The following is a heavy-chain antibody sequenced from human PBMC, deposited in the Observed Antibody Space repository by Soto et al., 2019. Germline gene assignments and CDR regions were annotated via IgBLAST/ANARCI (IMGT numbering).Heavy chain of an antibody. CDR3: ARGTLSGIAVAENYYYYGMDV. D-gene: IGHD6-19*01. CDR2: ISSSSSYI. J-gene: IGHJ6*02. Sequence: EVQLVESGGGLVKPGGSLRLSCAASGFTFSSYSMNWVRQAPGKGLEWVSSISSSSSYIYYADSVKGRFTISRDNAKNSLYLQMNSLRAEDTAVYYCARGTLSGIAVAENYYYYGMDVWGQGTTVTVSS. V-gene: IGHV3-21*01. CDR1: GFTFSSYS.